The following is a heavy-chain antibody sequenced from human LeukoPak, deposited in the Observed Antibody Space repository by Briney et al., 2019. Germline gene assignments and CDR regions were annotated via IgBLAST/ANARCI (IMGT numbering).Heavy chain of an antibody. CDR1: GGSISSYY. Sequence: SSETLSLTCVVSGGSISSYYWSWIRQPPGKGLEWIGYIYYSGSTNYNPSLKSRVTISVDTSKNQFSLKLSSVTAADTAVYYCARGLMMAVAGRGEFHYWGQATLVTVSS. CDR3: ARGLMMAVAGRGEFHY. J-gene: IGHJ4*02. V-gene: IGHV4-59*01. D-gene: IGHD6-13*01. CDR2: IYYSGST.